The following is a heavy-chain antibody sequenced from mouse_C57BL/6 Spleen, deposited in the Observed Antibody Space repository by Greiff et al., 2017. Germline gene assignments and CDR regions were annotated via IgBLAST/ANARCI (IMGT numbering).Heavy chain of an antibody. CDR3: ARSNYYGSSYSTYFDV. D-gene: IGHD1-1*01. CDR2: INPNNGGT. V-gene: IGHV1-18*01. Sequence: VQLKQSGPELVKPGASVKIPCKASGYTFTDYNMDWVKQSHGKSLEWIGDINPNNGGTIYNQKFKGKATLTVDKSSSTAYMEIRSLTSEDTAVXYCARSNYYGSSYSTYFDVWGTGTTVTVAS. CDR1: GYTFTDYN. J-gene: IGHJ1*03.